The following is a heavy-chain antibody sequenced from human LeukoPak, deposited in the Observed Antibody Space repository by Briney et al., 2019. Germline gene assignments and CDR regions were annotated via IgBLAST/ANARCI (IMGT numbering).Heavy chain of an antibody. CDR3: ASGSPASFDY. CDR1: GFTFNSYG. CDR2: IRYDGSNK. V-gene: IGHV3-30*02. D-gene: IGHD1-26*01. J-gene: IGHJ4*02. Sequence: GGSLRLSYAASGFTFNSYGMHWVRQAPGKGLEWVAFIRYDGSNKYYADSVKGRFTISRDNYKNTLYLQMNSLRTEDTAVYYCASGSPASFDYWGQGTLVTVSS.